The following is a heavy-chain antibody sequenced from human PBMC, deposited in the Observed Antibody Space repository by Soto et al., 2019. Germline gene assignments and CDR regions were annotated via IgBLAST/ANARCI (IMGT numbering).Heavy chain of an antibody. D-gene: IGHD6-13*01. CDR2: ISSSSSTI. CDR1: GFTFSSYS. Sequence: GGSLRLSCAASGFTFSSYSMNWVRQAPGKGLEWVSYISSSSSTIYYADSVKGRFTISRDNAKNSLYLQMNSLRAEDTAVYYCANHPGRGIAAAGRGYWGQGTLVTVSS. J-gene: IGHJ4*02. V-gene: IGHV3-48*01. CDR3: ANHPGRGIAAAGRGY.